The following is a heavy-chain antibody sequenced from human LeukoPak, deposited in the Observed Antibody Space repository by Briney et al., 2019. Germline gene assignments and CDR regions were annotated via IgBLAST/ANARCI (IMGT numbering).Heavy chain of an antibody. Sequence: GGSLRLSCAVSGFTFSNYWMSWVRQAPAKGLEWVAYINQDGSERYYVDSMEGRFTISRDNAKNSLYLQMNSLRAEDTAVYYCARDRVASGYYHYYYYYYGMDVWGQGTTVTVSS. CDR1: GFTFSNYW. V-gene: IGHV3-7*01. D-gene: IGHD3-3*01. CDR3: ARDRVASGYYHYYYYYYGMDV. CDR2: INQDGSER. J-gene: IGHJ6*02.